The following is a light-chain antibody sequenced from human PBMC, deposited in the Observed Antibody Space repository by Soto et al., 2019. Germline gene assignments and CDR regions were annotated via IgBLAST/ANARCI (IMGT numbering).Light chain of an antibody. V-gene: IGKV3-15*01. Sequence: KLLTQSPGTLSLSPGERATLFCRASQSLSSSLAWYQQKSGQAPRLIIYGTSRRATGVPVRFSGSGSGTDFTLTISSLQSGDFAVYFCQQYDTWPWTFGQGTKVEMK. CDR1: QSLSSS. CDR2: GTS. CDR3: QQYDTWPWT. J-gene: IGKJ1*01.